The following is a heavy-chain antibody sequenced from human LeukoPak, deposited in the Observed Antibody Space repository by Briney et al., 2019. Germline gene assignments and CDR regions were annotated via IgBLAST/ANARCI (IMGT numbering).Heavy chain of an antibody. Sequence: GGSLRLSCAASGFTFSGSAMSWARQAPGEGLEWVSLISYSGANSYYTDSVRGRFTISRDNSKNTLYVQMNSLRAEDTAVYYCARDLSGSYALDIWGQGTMVTVSS. V-gene: IGHV3-23*01. J-gene: IGHJ3*02. CDR1: GFTFSGSA. D-gene: IGHD1-26*01. CDR3: ARDLSGSYALDI. CDR2: ISYSGANS.